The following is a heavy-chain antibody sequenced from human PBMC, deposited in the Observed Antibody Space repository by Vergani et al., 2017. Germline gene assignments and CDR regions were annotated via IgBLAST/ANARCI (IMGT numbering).Heavy chain of an antibody. D-gene: IGHD7-27*01. CDR2: IYTSGST. Sequence: QVQLQESGPGLVKPSQTLSLTCTVSGGSISSGSYYWSWIRQPAGKGLEWIGRIYTSGSTNYNPSLKSRVTISVDTSKNQFSLKLSSVTAADTAVYYCQRLGGMDVWGQGTTVTVSS. V-gene: IGHV4-61*02. CDR3: QRLGGMDV. CDR1: GGSISSGSYY. J-gene: IGHJ6*02.